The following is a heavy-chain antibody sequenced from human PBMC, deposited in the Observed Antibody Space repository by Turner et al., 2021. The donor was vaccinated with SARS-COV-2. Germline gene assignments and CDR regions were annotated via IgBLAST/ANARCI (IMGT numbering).Heavy chain of an antibody. D-gene: IGHD3-16*02. CDR1: GDSVSSNSAA. Sequence: QVQLQQSGPGLMKPSQTLSLTCAISGDSVSSNSAAWNWIRQSPSRGLEWLGRTYYRSKWYNDYAVSVKSRITINADTSKNQFSLQLNSVTPEDTAVYYCAREHWVDVWGSYRSTAYFDHWGQGTLVTVSS. CDR3: AREHWVDVWGSYRSTAYFDH. V-gene: IGHV6-1*01. J-gene: IGHJ4*02. CDR2: TYYRSKWYN.